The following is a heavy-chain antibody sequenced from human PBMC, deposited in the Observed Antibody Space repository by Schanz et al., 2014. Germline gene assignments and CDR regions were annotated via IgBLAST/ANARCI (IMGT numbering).Heavy chain of an antibody. CDR3: ATLDYADSVS. CDR2: MNPNSGDT. V-gene: IGHV1-8*01. Sequence: QVQLVQSGAEVKKPGASVKVSCRASGYPFTSDDITWVRQAPGQGLEWMGWMNPNSGDTGYPRKFQDRVTMTRNTSISTAYMELNSLTSEDTAVYYCATLDYADSVSWGQGTLVTVSS. CDR1: GYPFTSDD. J-gene: IGHJ5*02. D-gene: IGHD4-17*01.